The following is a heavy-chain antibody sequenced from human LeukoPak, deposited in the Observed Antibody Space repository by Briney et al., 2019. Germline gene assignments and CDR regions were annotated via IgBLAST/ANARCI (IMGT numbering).Heavy chain of an antibody. V-gene: IGHV4-59*12. J-gene: IGHJ4*02. CDR3: ARRSLGWLVLNTFDY. D-gene: IGHD6-19*01. CDR2: IYYSGST. CDR1: GGSISSYY. Sequence: PSETLSLTCTVSGGSISSYYWSWIRQPPGKGLEWIGYIYYSGSTNYNPSLKSRVTISVDTSKNQFSLKLSSVTAADTAVYYCARRSLGWLVLNTFDYWSQGTLVTVSS.